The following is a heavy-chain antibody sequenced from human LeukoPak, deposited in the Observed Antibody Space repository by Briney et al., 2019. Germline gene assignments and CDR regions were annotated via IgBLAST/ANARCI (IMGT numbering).Heavy chain of an antibody. D-gene: IGHD6-19*01. V-gene: IGHV4-4*07. J-gene: IGHJ3*02. CDR2: IYTSGST. CDR3: AREWDMYSSGWLDAFDI. Sequence: SETLSLTCTVSGGSISSYYWSWIRQPAGKGLEWIGRIYTSGSTNYDPSLKSRVTMSVDTSKNQFSLNLSSVTAADTAVYYCAREWDMYSSGWLDAFDIWGQGTMVTVSS. CDR1: GGSISSYY.